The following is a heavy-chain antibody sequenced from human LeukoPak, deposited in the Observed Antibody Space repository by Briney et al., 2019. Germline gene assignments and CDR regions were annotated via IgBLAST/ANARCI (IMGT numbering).Heavy chain of an antibody. V-gene: IGHV3-66*01. CDR1: GFTVSSNY. CDR3: ARGLAVARNDY. Sequence: GGSLRLSCAASGFTVSSNYMSWVRQAPGKGLEWVSVIYSGGSTYYADSVKGRFTISRDNSKNTLYLQMNGLRAEDTAVYYCARGLAVARNDYWGQGTLVTVSS. D-gene: IGHD6-19*01. J-gene: IGHJ4*02. CDR2: IYSGGST.